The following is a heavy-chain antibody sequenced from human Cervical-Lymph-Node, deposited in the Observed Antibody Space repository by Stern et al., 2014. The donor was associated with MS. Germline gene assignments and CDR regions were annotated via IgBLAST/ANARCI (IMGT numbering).Heavy chain of an antibody. CDR2: VHYRGSA. V-gene: IGHV4-4*02. Sequence: QVQLQESGPGVVKPSGTLSLTCDVSGGSISSSTWWSWVRQPPGKGLEWIGEVHYRGSANYNPSLKSRVTIPVDRSKNQFSLRLTSVTAADTAVYFCARLGYSRSYYFDYWGQGTLVTVSS. CDR1: GGSISSSTW. CDR3: ARLGYSRSYYFDY. D-gene: IGHD6-6*01. J-gene: IGHJ4*02.